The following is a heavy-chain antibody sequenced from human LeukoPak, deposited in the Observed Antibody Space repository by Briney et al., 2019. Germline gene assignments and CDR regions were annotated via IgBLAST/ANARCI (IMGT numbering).Heavy chain of an antibody. J-gene: IGHJ4*02. Sequence: SVKVSCKASGGTFSSYAISWVRQAPGQGLEWMGGIIPIFGTANYAQKFQGRVTITADESTSTAYMELTSLRSDDTAVYYCARDWSGHNFDYWGQGTLVTVSS. V-gene: IGHV1-69*01. D-gene: IGHD3-3*01. CDR1: GGTFSSYA. CDR3: ARDWSGHNFDY. CDR2: IIPIFGTA.